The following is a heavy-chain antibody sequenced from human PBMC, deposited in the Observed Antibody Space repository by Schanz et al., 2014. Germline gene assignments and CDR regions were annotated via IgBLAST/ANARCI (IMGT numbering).Heavy chain of an antibody. V-gene: IGHV3-23*01. J-gene: IGHJ6*02. CDR3: AKGMGCCSGGACYDYYYYGLDV. CDR2: ISHSGGSK. Sequence: DVQLLESGGGLVQPGGSLRLSCAASGFTFNSYAMTWVRQAPGKGLEWVSSISHSGGSKYYADSVKGRFPISRDNSENTLYRQMNSLSADDTAVYYCAKGMGCCSGGACYDYYYYGLDVWGQGTTVTVSS. D-gene: IGHD2-15*01. CDR1: GFTFNSYA.